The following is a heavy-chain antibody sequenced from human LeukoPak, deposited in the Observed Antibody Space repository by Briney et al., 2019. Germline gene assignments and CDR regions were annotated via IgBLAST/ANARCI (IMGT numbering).Heavy chain of an antibody. CDR3: ARGADPDIVVVVAATPPTAWFDP. CDR1: GGTFSSYA. J-gene: IGHJ5*02. V-gene: IGHV1-69*05. D-gene: IGHD2-15*01. CDR2: IIPIFGTA. Sequence: ASVKVSCKASGGTFSSYAISWVRQAPGQGLEWMGEIIPIFGTANYAQKFQGRVTITTDESTNTAYMELSSLRSEDTAVYYCARGADPDIVVVVAATPPTAWFDPWGQGTLVTVSS.